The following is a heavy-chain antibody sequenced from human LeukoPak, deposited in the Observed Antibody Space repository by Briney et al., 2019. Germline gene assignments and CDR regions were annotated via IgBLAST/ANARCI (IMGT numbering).Heavy chain of an antibody. CDR3: ARDRGKVYSSSWYRAFDI. D-gene: IGHD6-13*01. Sequence: ASVKVSCKASGYTFTSYYMHWVRQAPGQGLEWMGIINPSGGSTSYAQKFQGRVTMTRDTSTSTVYMELSSLRSEDTAVYYCARDRGKVYSSSWYRAFDIWSQGTMVTVPS. CDR1: GYTFTSYY. CDR2: INPSGGST. V-gene: IGHV1-46*01. J-gene: IGHJ3*02.